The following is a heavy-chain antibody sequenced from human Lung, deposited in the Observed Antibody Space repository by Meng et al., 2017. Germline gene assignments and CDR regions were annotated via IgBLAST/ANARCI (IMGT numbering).Heavy chain of an antibody. J-gene: IGHJ4*02. D-gene: IGHD6-13*01. Sequence: EWQSGGSGGVLVKPGGSLRLSCVASGFSFTDAWMSWVRQAPGKGLEWVGRIKSNSDGGTTDYAAPVKGRFTISRDDSKNTLYLQMNSLITEDTAVYFCATGAAAADHWGQGTLVTVSS. CDR2: IKSNSDGGTT. CDR3: ATGAAAADH. CDR1: GFSFTDAW. V-gene: IGHV3-15*01.